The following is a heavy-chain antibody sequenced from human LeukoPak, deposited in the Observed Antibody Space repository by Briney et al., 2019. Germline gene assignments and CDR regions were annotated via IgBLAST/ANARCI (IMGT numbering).Heavy chain of an antibody. V-gene: IGHV3-20*04. J-gene: IGHJ4*02. CDR3: ARWSGSYYSSDY. Sequence: PGGSLRLSCAASGFTFDDYGMSWVRQAPGKGLEWVSGINWNGGSTGCADSVKGRFTISRDNAKNSLYLQMNSLRAEDTALYYCARWSGSYYSSDYWGQGTLVTVSS. CDR2: INWNGGST. CDR1: GFTFDDYG. D-gene: IGHD1-26*01.